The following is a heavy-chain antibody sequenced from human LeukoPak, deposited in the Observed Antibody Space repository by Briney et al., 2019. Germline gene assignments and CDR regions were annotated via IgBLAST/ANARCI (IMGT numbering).Heavy chain of an antibody. D-gene: IGHD4-17*01. CDR2: ISISGGTT. Sequence: GGSLRLSCTASGSSFSNHAMSWVRQAPGKGLEWVSSISISGGTTYYADSVKGRFTISRENSKSTLYLQMNSLRADDTAVYYCANEIRPNDYWGQGTLVTVSS. J-gene: IGHJ4*02. CDR1: GSSFSNHA. V-gene: IGHV3-23*01. CDR3: ANEIRPNDY.